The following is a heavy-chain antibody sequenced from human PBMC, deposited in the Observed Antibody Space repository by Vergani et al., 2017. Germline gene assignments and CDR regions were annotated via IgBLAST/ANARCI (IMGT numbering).Heavy chain of an antibody. Sequence: EVQLVESGGGLVKPGGSLRLSCAASGFTLSDHVMDWVRQGPGKGLEWVGRSRNKARSYTTEYSASVKGRFTISRDDSRNSLYLQMNSLKTEDTAVYYCAREYSSTSCRAFYFLGQGTKVTVSS. CDR1: GFTLSDHV. D-gene: IGHD2-2*01. J-gene: IGHJ3*01. V-gene: IGHV3-72*01. CDR3: AREYSSTSCRAFYF. CDR2: SRNKARSYTT.